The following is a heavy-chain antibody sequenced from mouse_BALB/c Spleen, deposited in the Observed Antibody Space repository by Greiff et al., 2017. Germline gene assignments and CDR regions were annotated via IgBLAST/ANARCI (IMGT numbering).Heavy chain of an antibody. Sequence: VMVVESGPGLVAPSQSLSITCTVSGFSLTGYGVNWVRQPPGKGLEWLGMIWGYGSTDYNSALKSRLSISKDNSKSQVFLKMNSLQTDDTARYYCASSSYGSSSYCYFDVWGPGTTVTVSS. D-gene: IGHD1-1*01. V-gene: IGHV2-6-7*01. CDR2: IWGYGST. CDR3: ASSSYGSSSYCYFDV. J-gene: IGHJ1*01. CDR1: GFSLTGYG.